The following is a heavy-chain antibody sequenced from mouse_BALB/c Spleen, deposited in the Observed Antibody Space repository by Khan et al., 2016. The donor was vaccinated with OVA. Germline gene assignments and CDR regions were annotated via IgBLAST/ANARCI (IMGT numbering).Heavy chain of an antibody. CDR1: GFSLTSYG. Sequence: VQLVESGPGLVAPSQSLSITCTVSGFSLTSYGVHWVRQPPGKGLEWLGLIWAGGSTNYNSALMSRLTINKDNSKSQVFLKMNSLQTDDTAMYXYARDYGSGVEYFDVWGAGTTVTVSS. CDR2: IWAGGST. D-gene: IGHD1-1*01. CDR3: ARDYGSGVEYFDV. J-gene: IGHJ1*01. V-gene: IGHV2-9*02.